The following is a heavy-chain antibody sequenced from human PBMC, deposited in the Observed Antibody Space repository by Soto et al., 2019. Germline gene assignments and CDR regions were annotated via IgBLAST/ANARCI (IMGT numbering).Heavy chain of an antibody. V-gene: IGHV3-23*01. Sequence: EVQLLESGGDLVHPGGSLTLSCVASGFTFNNYAMSWVRQAPGKGPEWXXAXXYIDGHTFYAGSVRGRFTVSRDDSKXXXXXXXXXXXXXXXXXXXXXXXXXXXXXXXXXXXXFDFWGQGTLVTVSS. CDR2: XXYIDGHT. CDR3: XXXXXXXXXXXXXXXXFDF. CDR1: GFTFNNYA. J-gene: IGHJ4*02.